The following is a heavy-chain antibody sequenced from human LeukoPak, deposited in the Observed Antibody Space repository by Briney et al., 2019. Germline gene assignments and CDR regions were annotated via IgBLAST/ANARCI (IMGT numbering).Heavy chain of an antibody. CDR1: GFTFSDYY. V-gene: IGHV3-11*01. Sequence: GGSLRLSCAASGFTFSDYYMSWIRQVPGKGLEWVSYISSSGSTIYYADSVKGRFTISRDNAKNSLFLQMSSLRAEDTAVYYCARGDIASYYYSLEVWGTGTTVNISS. CDR3: ARGDIASYYYSLEV. D-gene: IGHD5-12*01. J-gene: IGHJ6*03. CDR2: ISSSGSTI.